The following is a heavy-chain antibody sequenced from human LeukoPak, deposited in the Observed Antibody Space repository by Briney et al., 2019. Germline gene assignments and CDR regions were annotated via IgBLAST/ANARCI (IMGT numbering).Heavy chain of an antibody. Sequence: SGPTLVHPPPPLTLTCTFSGFSLGTRGVGVGWIRQPPGKALEWLSLISLNDDKRYRPSLKSRLTITKDTSKNQVVLTMTNMDPVDTATYYCAHLAAARRPPFDYWGQGTLVTVSS. J-gene: IGHJ4*02. CDR2: ISLNDDK. CDR3: AHLAAARRPPFDY. CDR1: GFSLGTRGVG. D-gene: IGHD6-6*01. V-gene: IGHV2-5*01.